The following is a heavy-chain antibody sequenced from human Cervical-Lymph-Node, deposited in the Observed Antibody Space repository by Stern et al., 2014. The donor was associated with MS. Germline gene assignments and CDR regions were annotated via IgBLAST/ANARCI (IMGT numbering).Heavy chain of an antibody. CDR2: ILPMIGTA. Sequence: VQLVQSGAEEKKPGSSVKVSCKASGGTFRHYATSWVRQAPGQGLEWMGGILPMIGTANYGQRFQGRLTITADESTSTTYMELSSLNSEDTSVYYCARGAYCGADCYSEFGLASWGQGTLVTVSS. V-gene: IGHV1-69*01. D-gene: IGHD2-21*02. CDR3: ARGAYCGADCYSEFGLAS. CDR1: GGTFRHYA. J-gene: IGHJ5*02.